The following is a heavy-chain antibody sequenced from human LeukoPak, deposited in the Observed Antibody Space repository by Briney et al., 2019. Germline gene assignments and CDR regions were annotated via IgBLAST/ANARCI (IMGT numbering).Heavy chain of an antibody. CDR1: GFNVDDYA. CDR2: ISGDGKTT. Sequence: GGSLRLSCVASGFNVDDYALHWVRQAPGKGLEWISLISGDGKTTHYANSVKGRFTISRDNSENSLYLRMSSLRSEDAALYYCAKGVRSGTYYNCFDSWGQGTLVTVSS. J-gene: IGHJ5*01. D-gene: IGHD1-26*01. CDR3: AKGVRSGTYYNCFDS. V-gene: IGHV3-43*02.